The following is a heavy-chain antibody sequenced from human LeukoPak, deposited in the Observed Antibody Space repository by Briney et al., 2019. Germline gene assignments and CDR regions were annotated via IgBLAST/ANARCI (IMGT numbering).Heavy chain of an antibody. D-gene: IGHD3-9*01. CDR1: GFTFSSYE. J-gene: IGHJ4*02. CDR2: ISSSGSTI. CDR3: ARSDYDILTGSEPFDY. V-gene: IGHV3-48*03. Sequence: GGSLRLSCAASGFTFSSYEMNWVRQAPGKGLEWVSYISSSGSTIYYADSVKGRFTISRDNAKNSLYLQMNSLRAEDTAVYYCARSDYDILTGSEPFDYWGQGTLVTVSS.